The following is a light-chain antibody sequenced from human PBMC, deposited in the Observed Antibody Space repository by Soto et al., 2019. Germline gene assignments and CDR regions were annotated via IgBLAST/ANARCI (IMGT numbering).Light chain of an antibody. CDR1: QDISNY. CDR3: QQYDNLPYT. Sequence: DIPLTQSPSYLSASVGDRVTITCQASQDISNYLNWYPQKPGKAPKLLIYDASNLETGVPSRFSGSGSGTDFTFTISSLQPEDIATYYCQQYDNLPYTFGQGTKLEIK. CDR2: DAS. J-gene: IGKJ2*01. V-gene: IGKV1-33*01.